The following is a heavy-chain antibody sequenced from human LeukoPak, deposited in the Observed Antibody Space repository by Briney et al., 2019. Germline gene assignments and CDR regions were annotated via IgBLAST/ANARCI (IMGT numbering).Heavy chain of an antibody. V-gene: IGHV4-39*07. D-gene: IGHD3-22*01. Sequence: SETLSLTCTVSGGSINSSSYYWGWIRQPPGKGLEWIGRIYISGSTNYNPSLKSRVTMSVDTSKNQFSLKLSSVTAADTAVYYCARDRFRYYYDSSGYYRPHYFDYWGQGTLVTVSS. CDR1: GGSINSSSYY. CDR3: ARDRFRYYYDSSGYYRPHYFDY. CDR2: IYISGST. J-gene: IGHJ4*02.